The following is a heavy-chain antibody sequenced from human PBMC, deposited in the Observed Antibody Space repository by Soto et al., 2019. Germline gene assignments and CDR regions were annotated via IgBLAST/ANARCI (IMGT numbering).Heavy chain of an antibody. CDR1: GFTFSDYH. CDR3: TRDYSDGRFDH. J-gene: IGHJ4*02. Sequence: GSLRLSCAASGFTFSDYHMTWIRQAPGKGLEWVSYITTGGTIYHADSVKGRFTISRDNAKSSLFLQMKSLRVEDTAVYYCTRDYSDGRFDHWGQGTLVTVSS. V-gene: IGHV3-11*01. D-gene: IGHD1-26*01. CDR2: ITTGGTI.